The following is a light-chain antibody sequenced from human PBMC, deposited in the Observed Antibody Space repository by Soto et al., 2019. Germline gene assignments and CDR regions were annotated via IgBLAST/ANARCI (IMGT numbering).Light chain of an antibody. V-gene: IGLV2-11*01. CDR3: CSYAGSSTFLYV. Sequence: QSALTQPRSVSGSPGQSVTISCTGTSSDLGGYNFVSWYQHHPGKAPKLMIYDVSKRPSGVPDRFSGSKSGNTASLTISGLQAEDEADYYCCSYAGSSTFLYVFGTGTKLTVL. CDR2: DVS. CDR1: SSDLGGYNF. J-gene: IGLJ1*01.